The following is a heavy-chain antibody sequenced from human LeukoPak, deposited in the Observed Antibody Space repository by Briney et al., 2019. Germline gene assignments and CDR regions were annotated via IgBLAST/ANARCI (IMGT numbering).Heavy chain of an antibody. Sequence: GASVKVSCKDSGYTFTSYDINWVRQATGQGLEWMGWMIPNSGNTGYAQTFQGRVTMTRNTSRSTAYMELSSLRSEDTAVYYCARRGRIAARPTNENWFDPGGQGTLVTVYS. CDR2: MIPNSGNT. V-gene: IGHV1-8*01. J-gene: IGHJ5*02. CDR1: GYTFTSYD. D-gene: IGHD6-6*01. CDR3: ARRGRIAARPTNENWFDP.